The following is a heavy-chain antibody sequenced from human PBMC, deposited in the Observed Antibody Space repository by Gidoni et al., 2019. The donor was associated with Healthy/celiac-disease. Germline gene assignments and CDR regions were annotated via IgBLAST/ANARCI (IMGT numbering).Heavy chain of an antibody. Sequence: QVQLVESGGGVVQPGRSLRLSCAASGFTFSSYGMHWVRQAPGKGLEWVAVIWYDGSNKYYADSVKGRFTISRDNSKNTLYLQMNSLRAEDTAVYYCARAKGDYYYYYMDVWGKGTTVTVSS. J-gene: IGHJ6*03. CDR3: ARAKGDYYYYYMDV. D-gene: IGHD3-16*01. CDR1: GFTFSSYG. V-gene: IGHV3-33*01. CDR2: IWYDGSNK.